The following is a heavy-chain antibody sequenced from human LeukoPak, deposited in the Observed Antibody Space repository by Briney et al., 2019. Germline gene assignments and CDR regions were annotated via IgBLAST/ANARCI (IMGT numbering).Heavy chain of an antibody. CDR1: GYSFTSYW. CDR3: ARRVSVTTVTRRTEHNWFDP. J-gene: IGHJ5*02. V-gene: IGHV5-51*01. CDR2: IYPGDSDT. D-gene: IGHD4-17*01. Sequence: GESLKISCKGSGYSFTSYWIGWVRQMPGKGLEWIGIIYPGDSDTRYSPSFQGQVTISADKSISTAYLQWSSLKASDTAMYYCARRVSVTTVTRRTEHNWFDPWGQGTLVTVSS.